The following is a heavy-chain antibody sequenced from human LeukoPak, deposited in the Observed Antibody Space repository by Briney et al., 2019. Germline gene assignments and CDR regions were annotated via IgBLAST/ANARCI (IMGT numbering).Heavy chain of an antibody. D-gene: IGHD3-10*01. V-gene: IGHV5-51*01. Sequence: KAGESLKISCKGSGYSFTSYWIGWVRQMPGKGLEWMGIIYPGDSDTRYSPSFQGQVTISADKSISTAYLQWSSLKASDTAMYYCARLRPDYYGSGSYGYWGQGTLVTVSS. J-gene: IGHJ4*02. CDR3: ARLRPDYYGSGSYGY. CDR2: IYPGDSDT. CDR1: GYSFTSYW.